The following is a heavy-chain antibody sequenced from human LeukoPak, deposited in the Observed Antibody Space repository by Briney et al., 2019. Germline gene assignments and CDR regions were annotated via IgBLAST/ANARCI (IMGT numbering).Heavy chain of an antibody. Sequence: SVKVSCKASGFTFTSSAVQWVRQARGQRLEWIGWIVVGSGNTNYAQKFQERVTITRDMSTSTAYMELSSLRSEDTAVYYCAAENGLRFLEPNVYYYYYMDVWGKGTTVTVSS. CDR3: AAENGLRFLEPNVYYYYYMDV. CDR2: IVVGSGNT. V-gene: IGHV1-58*01. CDR1: GFTFTSSA. D-gene: IGHD3-3*01. J-gene: IGHJ6*03.